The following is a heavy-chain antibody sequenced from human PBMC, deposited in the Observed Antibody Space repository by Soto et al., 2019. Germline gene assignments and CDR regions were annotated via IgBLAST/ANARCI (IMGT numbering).Heavy chain of an antibody. Sequence: SETLSLTCTVSGGSITTGGYYWSWIRQLPGKGLEWIGHRYYSESTYYNPSLKSRVSISLDTSKNQFSLKLSFVTAADTAMYYCARTKCSGGGCYSWSLDYWGQGTPVTVSS. J-gene: IGHJ4*02. CDR1: GGSITTGGYY. CDR2: RYYSEST. D-gene: IGHD2-15*01. CDR3: ARTKCSGGGCYSWSLDY. V-gene: IGHV4-31*03.